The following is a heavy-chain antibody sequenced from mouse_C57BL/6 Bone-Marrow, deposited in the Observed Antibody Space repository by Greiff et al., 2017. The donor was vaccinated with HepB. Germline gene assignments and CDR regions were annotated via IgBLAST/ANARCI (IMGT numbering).Heavy chain of an antibody. Sequence: EVQLQQSGAELVKPGASVKLSCTASGFNIKDYYMHWVKQRTEQGLEWIGSIDPEDGDTKYAPKFQGKATITADTSSNTAYLQLSSLTAEDTAVYYCARNYGSSPWFAYWGQGTLVTVSA. CDR1: GFNIKDYY. CDR2: IDPEDGDT. V-gene: IGHV14-2*01. J-gene: IGHJ3*01. D-gene: IGHD1-1*01. CDR3: ARNYGSSPWFAY.